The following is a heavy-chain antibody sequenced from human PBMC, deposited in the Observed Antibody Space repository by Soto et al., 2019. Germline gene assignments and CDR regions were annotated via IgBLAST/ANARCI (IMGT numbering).Heavy chain of an antibody. CDR2: INHSGST. D-gene: IGHD3-3*01. Sequence: QVQLQQWGAGLLKPSETLSLTCAVYGGPFSGYYWSWIRQSPGKGLEWIGEINHSGSTNYNPSLKSRVTISVDTSKNQFSLKLSSVTAADTAVYYCARVFPITIFGVVYYYYYYMDVWGKGTTVTVSS. J-gene: IGHJ6*03. V-gene: IGHV4-34*01. CDR3: ARVFPITIFGVVYYYYYYMDV. CDR1: GGPFSGYY.